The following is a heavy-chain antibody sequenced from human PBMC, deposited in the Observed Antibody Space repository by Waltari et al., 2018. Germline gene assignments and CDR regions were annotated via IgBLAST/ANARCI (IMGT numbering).Heavy chain of an antibody. D-gene: IGHD4-4*01. J-gene: IGHJ3*02. Sequence: EVQLVESGGGLVQPGGSLRVSCVASGFTFMNYWMSWVRQAPGRGLEWVSIIRKEGGEEYYVDSVKCRFTVSRNNATNSLHLHMDSLRVEDTAIYYCARDSAPYSNYADAIDIWGQGTMVIDSS. CDR1: GFTFMNYW. V-gene: IGHV3-7*01. CDR2: IRKEGGEE. CDR3: ARDSAPYSNYADAIDI.